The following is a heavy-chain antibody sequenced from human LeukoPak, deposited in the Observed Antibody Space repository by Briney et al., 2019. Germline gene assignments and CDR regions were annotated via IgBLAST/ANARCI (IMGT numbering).Heavy chain of an antibody. J-gene: IGHJ5*01. D-gene: IGHD3-10*01. CDR3: AREDGSGSYFGDNWFDP. CDR1: GGSISSSNR. CDR2: IYHSGST. Sequence: SETLSLTCAVSGGSISSSNRWSWVRQPPGKGLEWIGEIYHSGSTNYNPSLKSRVTISVDKSKNQFSLKLSSVTAADTAVYYCAREDGSGSYFGDNWFDPWGQGTLVTVSS. V-gene: IGHV4-4*02.